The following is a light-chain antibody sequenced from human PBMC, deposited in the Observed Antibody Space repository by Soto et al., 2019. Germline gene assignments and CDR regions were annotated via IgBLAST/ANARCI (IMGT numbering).Light chain of an antibody. CDR1: SSDVGAYNS. J-gene: IGLJ3*02. CDR2: DVS. CDR3: SSSTTSSTWV. V-gene: IGLV2-14*01. Sequence: QSALTQPASVSGSPGQSITISCTGTSSDVGAYNSVSWYQQHPGKALKSVIYDVSNRPSGVSNRFSGSKSGNTATLTISGLQAEDEADYYCSSSTTSSTWVFGGGTKLTVL.